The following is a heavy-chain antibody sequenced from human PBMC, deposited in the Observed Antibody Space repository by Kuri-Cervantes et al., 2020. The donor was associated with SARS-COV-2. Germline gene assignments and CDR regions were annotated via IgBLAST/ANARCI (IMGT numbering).Heavy chain of an antibody. Sequence: SETLSLTCTVSGGSISRSYWSWVRQPPGKGLEWMGYIYYSGSTNYNPSLKSRVTISVDTSKNQFSLKLSSVTAADTAVYYCARAKYVSAPDAFDIWGQGIMVTVSS. V-gene: IGHV4-59*08. CDR2: IYYSGST. D-gene: IGHD3-10*01. CDR1: GGSISRSY. CDR3: ARAKYVSAPDAFDI. J-gene: IGHJ3*02.